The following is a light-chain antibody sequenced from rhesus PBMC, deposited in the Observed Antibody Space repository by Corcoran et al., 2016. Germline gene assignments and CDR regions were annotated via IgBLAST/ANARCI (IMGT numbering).Light chain of an antibody. Sequence: DIQMTQSPSSLSASVGDRVTITCRASQGISKWLAWYQQKPGKAPKLLISRASNLEKGVPSRISGSGDGTDFTLTISSLQPEDIATYYCQQHDNSPFTFGPGTKLDIK. CDR2: RAS. V-gene: IGKV1-69*01. CDR1: QGISKW. CDR3: QQHDNSPFT. J-gene: IGKJ3*01.